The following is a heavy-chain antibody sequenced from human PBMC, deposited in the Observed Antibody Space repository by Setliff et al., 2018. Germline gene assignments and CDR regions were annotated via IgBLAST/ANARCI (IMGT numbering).Heavy chain of an antibody. D-gene: IGHD1-26*01. J-gene: IGHJ4*02. V-gene: IGHV4-4*02. CDR3: TRAYSGSHDY. CDR2: IYHDGPSV. CDR1: GVSINSLNW. Sequence: PSETLSLTCAVSGVSINSLNWWTWVRQSPGKGLEWIGYIYHDGPSVHYNPSLKSRVTMSVDKSRNQFSLRLTSVTAADTAIYYCTRAYSGSHDYWGQGTLVTVS.